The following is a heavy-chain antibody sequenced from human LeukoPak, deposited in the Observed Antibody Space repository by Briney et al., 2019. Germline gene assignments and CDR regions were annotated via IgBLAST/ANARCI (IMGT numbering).Heavy chain of an antibody. CDR3: ARGGGASNFDY. V-gene: IGHV1-69*05. D-gene: IGHD1-26*01. J-gene: IGHJ4*02. CDR2: IIPIFGTA. Sequence: ASVKASCKASGGTFSSYAISWVRQAPGQGLEWMGGIIPIFGTANYVQKFQGRVTITTDESTSTAYMELSSLRSEDTAVYYCARGGGASNFDYWGQGTLVTVSS. CDR1: GGTFSSYA.